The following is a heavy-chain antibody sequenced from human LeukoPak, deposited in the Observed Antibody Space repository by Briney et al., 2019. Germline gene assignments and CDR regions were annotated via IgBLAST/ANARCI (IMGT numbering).Heavy chain of an antibody. Sequence: AGGSLRLSCAASGFTFSSYGMHWVRQAPGKGLEWVAVISYDGSNKYYADSVKGRFTISRDNSKNTLYLPMNSLRAEDTAVYYCAKSYDLFDYWGQGTLVTVSS. J-gene: IGHJ4*02. CDR1: GFTFSSYG. V-gene: IGHV3-30*18. CDR2: ISYDGSNK. D-gene: IGHD3-3*01. CDR3: AKSYDLFDY.